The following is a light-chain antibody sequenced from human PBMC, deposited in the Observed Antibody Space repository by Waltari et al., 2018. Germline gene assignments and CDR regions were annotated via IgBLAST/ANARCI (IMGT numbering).Light chain of an antibody. CDR1: ASNIGNNV. CDR2: RRD. Sequence: QSVLTQPPSASGTPGQGVTISCSGGASNIGNNVVNWYQQVPGKAPKLLIYRRDRRPAGVPDRFSGSKSGTSASLAISGLQSGDEADYYCAAWDDSLNGRWVFGGGTKVTVL. V-gene: IGLV1-44*01. CDR3: AAWDDSLNGRWV. J-gene: IGLJ3*02.